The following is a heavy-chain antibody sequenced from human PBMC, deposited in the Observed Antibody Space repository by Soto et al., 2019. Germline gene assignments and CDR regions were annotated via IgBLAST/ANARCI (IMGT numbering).Heavy chain of an antibody. CDR2: ISAYNGNT. J-gene: IGHJ5*02. Sequence: GASVKVSCKASGYTFTSYGISWVRQAPGQGLEWMGWISAYNGNTNYAQKPQGRVTMTTDTSTSTAYMELRSLRSDDTAVYYCAREVDFWSGYYRFDPWGQGTLVTVSS. V-gene: IGHV1-18*01. CDR3: AREVDFWSGYYRFDP. CDR1: GYTFTSYG. D-gene: IGHD3-3*01.